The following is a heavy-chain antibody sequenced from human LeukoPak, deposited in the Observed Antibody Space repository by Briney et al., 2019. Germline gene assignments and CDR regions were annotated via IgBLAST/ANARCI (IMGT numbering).Heavy chain of an antibody. D-gene: IGHD2-2*01. CDR2: IYHSGST. V-gene: IGHV4-39*01. CDR1: GDSIRSSSYY. Sequence: PSETLSLTCTVSGDSIRSSSYYWAWIRQPPGKGLEWIGSIYHSGSTYYNPSLKSRVTISVDTSKNQFSLKLSSVTAADTAVYYCARQRYCSSTSCSGWFDPWGQGTLVTVSS. CDR3: ARQRYCSSTSCSGWFDP. J-gene: IGHJ5*02.